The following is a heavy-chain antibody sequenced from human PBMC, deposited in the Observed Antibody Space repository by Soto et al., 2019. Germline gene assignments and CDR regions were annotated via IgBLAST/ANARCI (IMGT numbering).Heavy chain of an antibody. D-gene: IGHD5-12*01. CDR3: AKGAHSGYDYSDY. CDR1: GFTFSSYG. J-gene: IGHJ4*02. CDR2: ISGSGGST. V-gene: IGHV3-23*04. Sequence: VQLVESGGGVVQPGRSLRLSCAASGFTFSSYGMHWVRQAPGKGLEWVAVISGSGGSTYYADSVKGRFTISRDNSKNTLYLQMSSLRAEDTAVYYCAKGAHSGYDYSDYWGQGTLVTVSS.